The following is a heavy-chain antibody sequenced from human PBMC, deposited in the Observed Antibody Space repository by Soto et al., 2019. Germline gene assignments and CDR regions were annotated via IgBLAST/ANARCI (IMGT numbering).Heavy chain of an antibody. J-gene: IGHJ6*02. D-gene: IGHD4-17*01. CDR1: GFTFSSYS. CDR3: AKDPDTYGDTPYYYYGMDV. Sequence: PGGSLRLSCAASGFTFSSYSMNWVRQAPGKGLEWVSSISSSSCYIYYADSVKGRFTISIDNAKNSLYPQMNSLRAEDTAVYYCAKDPDTYGDTPYYYYGMDVWGQGTTVTVSS. V-gene: IGHV3-21*04. CDR2: ISSSSCYI.